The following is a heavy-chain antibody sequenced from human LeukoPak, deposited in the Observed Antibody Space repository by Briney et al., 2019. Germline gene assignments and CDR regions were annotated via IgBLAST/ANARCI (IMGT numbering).Heavy chain of an antibody. J-gene: IGHJ4*02. CDR3: ARHLRYFDWLLGSIDY. CDR2: INHSGST. CDR1: GGSLSGYF. D-gene: IGHD3-9*01. Sequence: SETLSLTCAVYGGSLSGYFRSWIRQPPGKGLEWIGEINHSGSTNYNPSLTSRVTISVDTSKNQFSLKLSSVTAADTAVYYCARHLRYFDWLLGSIDYWGQGNLVTVSS. V-gene: IGHV4-34*01.